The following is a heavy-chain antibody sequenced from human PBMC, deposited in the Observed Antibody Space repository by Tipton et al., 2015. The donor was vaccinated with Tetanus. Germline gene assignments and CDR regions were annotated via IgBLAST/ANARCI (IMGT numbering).Heavy chain of an antibody. D-gene: IGHD2-21*01. Sequence: TLSLTCSVSGASLRSGDYNWTWIRQSAVKGLEWIGRIYGSGSGSTIYNPSLKSRVAMSVDTSRNQFSLTLTSVTVADTAVYFCARVLRYSATGGWDDAFDIWGQGTLVTVSS. J-gene: IGHJ3*02. CDR2: IYGSGSGST. V-gene: IGHV4-61*02. CDR1: GASLRSGDYN. CDR3: ARVLRYSATGGWDDAFDI.